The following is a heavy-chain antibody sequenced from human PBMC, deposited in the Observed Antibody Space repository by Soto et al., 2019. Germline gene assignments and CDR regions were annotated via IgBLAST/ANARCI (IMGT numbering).Heavy chain of an antibody. CDR2: FYFSSTI. CDR1: GLDFTTAGFY. V-gene: IGHV4-31*03. Sequence: VQLQESGPGLVKPSQTLSLTCSVSGLDFTTAGFYWAWIRQRPGKGLEWIGHFYFSSTISSNPSLRSRLSMSVDASRNLFSLELQSVTAADTALYYCVRERQIATGLPRNFFDVWGHGILVTVSS. CDR3: VRERQIATGLPRNFFDV. D-gene: IGHD3-9*01. J-gene: IGHJ4*01.